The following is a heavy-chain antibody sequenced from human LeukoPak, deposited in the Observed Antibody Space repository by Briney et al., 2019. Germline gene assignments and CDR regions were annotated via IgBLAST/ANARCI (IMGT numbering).Heavy chain of an antibody. CDR2: IYPGDSDT. Sequence: GESLQISCQGSGYSLTSYWIGWVRQMPGKGLEWMGIIYPGDSDTRYSPSFQGQVTISADKSISTAYLQWSSLKASDTAMYYCARHSSGYNIDYWGQGTLVTVSS. J-gene: IGHJ4*02. V-gene: IGHV5-51*01. CDR1: GYSLTSYW. CDR3: ARHSSGYNIDY. D-gene: IGHD3-22*01.